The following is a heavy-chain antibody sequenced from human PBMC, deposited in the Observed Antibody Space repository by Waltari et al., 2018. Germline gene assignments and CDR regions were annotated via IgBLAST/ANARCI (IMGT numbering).Heavy chain of an antibody. CDR2: INPSGGST. Sequence: QVQLVQSGAEVKKPGSSVKVSCKASAGTFRSYSIIWVPQSPGQGLEWMGIINPSGGSTSYAQKFQGRVTMTRDTSTSTVYMELSSLRSEDTAVYYCASLASGYDGTDAFDIWGQGTMVTVSS. CDR3: ASLASGYDGTDAFDI. J-gene: IGHJ3*02. CDR1: AGTFRSYS. D-gene: IGHD5-12*01. V-gene: IGHV1-46*01.